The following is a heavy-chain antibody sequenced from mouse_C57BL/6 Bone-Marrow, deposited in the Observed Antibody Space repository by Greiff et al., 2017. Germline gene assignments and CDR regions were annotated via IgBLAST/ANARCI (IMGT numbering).Heavy chain of an antibody. CDR1: GFTFSSYG. CDR3: ARPIYYYGYFDY. J-gene: IGHJ2*01. CDR2: ISSGGSST. D-gene: IGHD1-1*01. Sequence: EVQLVESGGDLVKPGGSLKLSCAASGFTFSSYGMSWVRQTPDKRLEWVATISSGGSSTYYPDSVKGRFTISRDNAKNTLYRQMSSLKSEDTAMYYCARPIYYYGYFDYWGQGTTLTVSS. V-gene: IGHV5-6*01.